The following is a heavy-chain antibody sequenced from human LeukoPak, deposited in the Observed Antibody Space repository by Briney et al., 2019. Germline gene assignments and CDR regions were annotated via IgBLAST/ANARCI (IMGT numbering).Heavy chain of an antibody. V-gene: IGHV3-7*01. CDR2: IKEDGSEK. Sequence: QTGGSLRLSCAASGFTFSSYWMSWVRQAPGKGLEWVADIKEDGSEKYYVDSVKGRFTISRDNAKNSLSLQMNSLRAEDAAVYYCASVPPRGSYYEFDYWGQGTLVTVSS. CDR3: ASVPPRGSYYEFDY. CDR1: GFTFSSYW. D-gene: IGHD1-26*01. J-gene: IGHJ4*02.